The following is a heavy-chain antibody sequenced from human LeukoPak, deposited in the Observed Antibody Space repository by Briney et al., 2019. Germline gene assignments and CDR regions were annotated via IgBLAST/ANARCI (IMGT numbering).Heavy chain of an antibody. CDR1: GGSMSSGAYY. D-gene: IGHD6-13*01. J-gene: IGHJ4*02. Sequence: SQTLSLTCTVSGGSMSSGAYYWSWIRQPPGKGLEWIGYIYHSGSTYYNPSLKSRVTISVDRSKNQFSLKLSSVAAADTAVYYCARVHRIAAHSDYWGQGTLVTVSS. CDR3: ARVHRIAAHSDY. V-gene: IGHV4-30-2*01. CDR2: IYHSGST.